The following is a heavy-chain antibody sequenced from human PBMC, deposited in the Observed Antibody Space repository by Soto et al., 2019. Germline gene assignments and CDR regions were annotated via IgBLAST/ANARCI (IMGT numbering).Heavy chain of an antibody. Sequence: GESLKISCQGSGYTFNNYWIAWVRQMPGKGLECMGIIYPFDSNTIYSPSFQGQVTISADRSISTAYLQWSSLKAPDTAIYYCARLPRCRSGTCYYMDGWAKGTTVTFS. CDR3: ARLPRCRSGTCYYMDG. J-gene: IGHJ6*03. V-gene: IGHV5-51*01. D-gene: IGHD1-1*01. CDR2: IYPFDSNT. CDR1: GYTFNNYW.